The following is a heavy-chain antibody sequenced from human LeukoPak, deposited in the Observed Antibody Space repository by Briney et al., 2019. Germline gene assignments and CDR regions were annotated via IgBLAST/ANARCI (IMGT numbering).Heavy chain of an antibody. CDR3: ARASGWSGYYLTSGAFDI. V-gene: IGHV3-33*01. J-gene: IGHJ3*02. D-gene: IGHD3-3*01. Sequence: PGGSLRLSCSASGFTFSSYGIHWVRQAPGKGLEWVAVIWYDGNNKYYADSVKGRFTTSRDNSKNTLYLQMNSLRADDTAVYYCARASGWSGYYLTSGAFDIWGQGTMVTVSS. CDR2: IWYDGNNK. CDR1: GFTFSSYG.